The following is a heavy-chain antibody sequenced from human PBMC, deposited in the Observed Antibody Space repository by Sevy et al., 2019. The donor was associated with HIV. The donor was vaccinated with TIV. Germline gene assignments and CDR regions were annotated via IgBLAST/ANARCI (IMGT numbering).Heavy chain of an antibody. Sequence: GGSLRLSCAASGFTFSSYAMSWVRQAPGKGLEWVSAISGSGGSTYYADSVKARFTISRDNSKNTLYLQMNSLRAEDTAVYYCAKDRPRPSIIVVVPAASYGMDVWGQGTTVTVSS. J-gene: IGHJ6*02. D-gene: IGHD2-2*01. CDR2: ISGSGGST. CDR3: AKDRPRPSIIVVVPAASYGMDV. CDR1: GFTFSSYA. V-gene: IGHV3-23*01.